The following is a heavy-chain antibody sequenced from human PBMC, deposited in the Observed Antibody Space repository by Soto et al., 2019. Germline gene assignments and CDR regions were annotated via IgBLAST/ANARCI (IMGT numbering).Heavy chain of an antibody. CDR2: IYYSGST. Sequence: PSETLSLTCTVSGGSISSGDYYWSWIRQPPGKGLEWIGYIYYSGSTYYNPSLKSRVTISVDTSKNQFSLKLSSVTAADTAVYCCARETRHTAMVISWSGGADFDYWGQGTLVPVSS. D-gene: IGHD5-18*01. CDR1: GGSISSGDYY. V-gene: IGHV4-30-4*01. CDR3: ARETRHTAMVISWSGGADFDY. J-gene: IGHJ4*02.